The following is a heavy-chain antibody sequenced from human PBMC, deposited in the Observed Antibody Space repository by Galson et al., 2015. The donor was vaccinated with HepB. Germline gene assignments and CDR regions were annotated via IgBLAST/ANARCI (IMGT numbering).Heavy chain of an antibody. CDR1: GFTFSSYG. J-gene: IGHJ6*02. Sequence: SLRLSCAASGFTFSSYGMHWVRQAPGKGLEWVAVISYDGSNKYYADSVKGRFTISRDNSKNTLYLQMNSLRAEDTAVYYCAKGVTTTTYYYGMDVWGQGTTVTVSS. CDR2: ISYDGSNK. D-gene: IGHD4-17*01. CDR3: AKGVTTTTYYYGMDV. V-gene: IGHV3-30*18.